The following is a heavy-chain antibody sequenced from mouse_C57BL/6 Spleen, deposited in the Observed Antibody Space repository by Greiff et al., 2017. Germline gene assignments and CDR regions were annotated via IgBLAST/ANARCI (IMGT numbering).Heavy chain of an antibody. J-gene: IGHJ4*01. CDR2: IDPANGNT. D-gene: IGHD1-1*01. Sequence: EVKLQESVAELVRPGASVKLSCTASGFNIKNTYMHWVKQRPEQGLEWIGRIDPANGNTKYAPKFQGKATITADTSSNTAYLQLSSLTSEDTAIYYCARPYGSSLYAMGYGGKGTSVTVAS. V-gene: IGHV14-3*01. CDR1: GFNIKNTY. CDR3: ARPYGSSLYAMGY.